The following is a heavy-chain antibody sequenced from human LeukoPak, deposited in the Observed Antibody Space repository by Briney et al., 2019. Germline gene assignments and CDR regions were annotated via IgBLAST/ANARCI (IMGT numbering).Heavy chain of an antibody. CDR3: AKDATYYYDSSGYYY. V-gene: IGHV3-23*01. J-gene: IGHJ4*02. Sequence: PGGSLRLSCAASGFTFTNFAMSWVRQAPGKGLQWVSVITASGGTTYYADSVKGRFTISRDNSKNTLYLQMNSLRAEDTVIYYCAKDATYYYDSSGYYYWGQGTLVTVSS. D-gene: IGHD3-22*01. CDR2: ITASGGTT. CDR1: GFTFTNFA.